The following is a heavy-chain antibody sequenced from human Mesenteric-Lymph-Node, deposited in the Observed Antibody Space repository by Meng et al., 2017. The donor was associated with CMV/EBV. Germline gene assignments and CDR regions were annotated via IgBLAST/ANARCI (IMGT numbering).Heavy chain of an antibody. Sequence: SETLSLTCSVSGVSVRSGSYFWSWIRQPPGKGLELIGYIYYSGDTNYNPSLKSRATMSIDTSKNQFSLRLRSVTAADTAVYYCARVVLYHYGMDVWGHGTTVTV. CDR1: GVSVRSGSYF. CDR2: IYYSGDT. V-gene: IGHV4-61*01. CDR3: ARVVLYHYGMDV. J-gene: IGHJ6*02. D-gene: IGHD6-6*01.